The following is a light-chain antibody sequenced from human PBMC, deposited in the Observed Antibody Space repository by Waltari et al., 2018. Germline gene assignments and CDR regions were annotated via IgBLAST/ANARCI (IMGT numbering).Light chain of an antibody. CDR2: RNN. J-gene: IGLJ3*02. Sequence: SVLTQPPSASGTPGQRVTISCSGSSSNIGSNYVYWYQQIPGTAPKLPIYRNNQRPSGVPDRFSGSKSGTSASLAISGLRSEDEADYYCAAWDDSLSGWVFGGGTKLTVL. V-gene: IGLV1-47*01. CDR1: SSNIGSNY. CDR3: AAWDDSLSGWV.